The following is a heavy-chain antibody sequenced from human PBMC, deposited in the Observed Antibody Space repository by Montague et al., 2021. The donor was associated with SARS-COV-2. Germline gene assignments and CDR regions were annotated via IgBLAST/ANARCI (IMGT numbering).Heavy chain of an antibody. J-gene: IGHJ5*01. V-gene: IGHV4-59*08. CDR1: GDSITSSF. Sequence: SETLSLTCTVSGDSITSSFWTWVRQPPGKGLEWIGYIYYGGSTNHTPSLKSRVTISVDVSKNQFSLKLSSVTAADTAVYYCARVLGKVTDSWGPGTLVTVSS. CDR3: ARVLGKVTDS. CDR2: IYYGGST. D-gene: IGHD3-16*01.